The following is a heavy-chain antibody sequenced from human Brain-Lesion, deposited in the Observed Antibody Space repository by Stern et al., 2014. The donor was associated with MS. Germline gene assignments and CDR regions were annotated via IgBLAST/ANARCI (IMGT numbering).Heavy chain of an antibody. CDR3: ARVYNTIYGIVTQRGSGMDV. J-gene: IGHJ6*02. D-gene: IGHD3-3*01. CDR1: GFTFGNYW. Sequence: EVKLVQSGGGLVQPGGSLTISCTAAGFTFGNYWMTWVRQAPGKGLEWVGNIKEDGTEKNYVDSVKGRFTISRDNARNSLYLQMNSLRVEDTALYYCARVYNTIYGIVTQRGSGMDVWGQGTTVIVSS. CDR2: IKEDGTEK. V-gene: IGHV3-7*01.